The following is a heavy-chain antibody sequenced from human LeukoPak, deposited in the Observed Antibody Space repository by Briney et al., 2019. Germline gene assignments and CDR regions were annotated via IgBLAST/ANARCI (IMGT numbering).Heavy chain of an antibody. Sequence: PGGSLRLSCAASGFTFSSYSMNWVRQAPGKGLEWVSSISSSSSYIYYADSVKGRFTISRDNAKNSLYPQMNSLRAEDTAVYYCARDMVTGTTPAFDIWGQGTMVTVSS. V-gene: IGHV3-21*01. CDR2: ISSSSSYI. D-gene: IGHD1-7*01. CDR3: ARDMVTGTTPAFDI. J-gene: IGHJ3*02. CDR1: GFTFSSYS.